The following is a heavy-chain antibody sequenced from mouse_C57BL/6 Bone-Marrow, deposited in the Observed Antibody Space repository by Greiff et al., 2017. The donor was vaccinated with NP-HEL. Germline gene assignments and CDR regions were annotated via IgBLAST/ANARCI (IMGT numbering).Heavy chain of an antibody. CDR2: INPNYGTT. CDR3: VYYGSSYGYFDV. Sequence: EVKLQESGPELVKPGASVKISCKASGYSFTDYNMNWVKQSNGKSLEWIGVINPNYGTTSYNQKFKGKATLTVDQSSSTAYMQLNSLTSEDSAVYYCVYYGSSYGYFDVWGTGTTVTVSS. CDR1: GYSFTDYN. D-gene: IGHD1-1*01. J-gene: IGHJ1*03. V-gene: IGHV1-39*01.